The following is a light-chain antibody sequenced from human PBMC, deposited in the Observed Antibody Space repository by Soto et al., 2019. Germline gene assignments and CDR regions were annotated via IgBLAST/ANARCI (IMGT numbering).Light chain of an antibody. Sequence: ETAVTQNPGSPSCSPGERATLSCGASQSVSSSYLAWYQQKPGQAPRLLIYDASRRVTGIPARFSGSGSGTDSSLTISCLEPKDFPVYYCQQRAGSRTVGQGTRLEIK. V-gene: IGKV3D-20*02. J-gene: IGKJ5*01. CDR3: QQRAGSRT. CDR1: QSVSSSY. CDR2: DAS.